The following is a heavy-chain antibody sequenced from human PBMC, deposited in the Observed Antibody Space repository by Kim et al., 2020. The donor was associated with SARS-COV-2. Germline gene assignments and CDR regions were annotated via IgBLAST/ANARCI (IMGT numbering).Heavy chain of an antibody. CDR3: AKEYYDSSGIDNY. CDR1: GFTFSSYG. Sequence: GGSLRLSCAASGFTFSSYGMHWVRQAPGKGLEWVAVISYDGSNKYYADSVKGRFTISRDNSKNTLYLQMNSLRAEDTAVYYCAKEYYDSSGIDNYWGQGTLVTVSS. CDR2: ISYDGSNK. V-gene: IGHV3-30*18. J-gene: IGHJ4*02. D-gene: IGHD3-22*01.